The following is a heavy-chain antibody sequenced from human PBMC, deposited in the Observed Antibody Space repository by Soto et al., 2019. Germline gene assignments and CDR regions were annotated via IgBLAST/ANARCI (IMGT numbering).Heavy chain of an antibody. CDR3: ARSPPPLGRFDS. CDR2: INGGSGST. V-gene: IGHV1-3*01. CDR1: GYTFANYA. Sequence: GASVKVSCKASGYTFANYAMQWVRQAPGQRLEWMGWINGGSGSTRYSQNFQGRLTITRDSSANTVYMELSSLRSGDTAIYYCARSPPPLGRFDSWGQGTPVTVSS. J-gene: IGHJ5*01.